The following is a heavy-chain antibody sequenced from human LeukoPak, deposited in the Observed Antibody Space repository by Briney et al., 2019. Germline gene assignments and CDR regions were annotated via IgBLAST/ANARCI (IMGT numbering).Heavy chain of an antibody. Sequence: GGSLRLSCVASGFTFTTNWMSCVRQAPGKGLEWVANIDQNGNEKYYVDSVKGRFTISRDNAKNSLYLQMNSLRVEDTAMYFCARGGNQFDPWGQGTLVTFSS. J-gene: IGHJ5*02. CDR3: ARGGNQFDP. CDR2: IDQNGNEK. CDR1: GFTFTTNW. V-gene: IGHV3-7*03.